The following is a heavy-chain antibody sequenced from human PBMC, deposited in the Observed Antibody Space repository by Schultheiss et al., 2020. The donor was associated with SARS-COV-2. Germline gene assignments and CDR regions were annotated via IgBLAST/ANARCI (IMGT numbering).Heavy chain of an antibody. J-gene: IGHJ5*02. CDR3: ARGPPLYSSSWYWFDP. V-gene: IGHV1-8*01. CDR2: MNPNSGNT. Sequence: ASVKVSCKASGYTFTSYDINWVRQATGQGLEWMGWMNPNSGNTGYAQKFQGRVTMTRNTSISTTYMELSSLRSEDTAVYYCARGPPLYSSSWYWFDPWGQGTLVTVSS. D-gene: IGHD6-13*01. CDR1: GYTFTSYD.